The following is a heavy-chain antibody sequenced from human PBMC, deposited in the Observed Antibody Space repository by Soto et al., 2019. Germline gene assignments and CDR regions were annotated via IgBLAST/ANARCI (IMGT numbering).Heavy chain of an antibody. J-gene: IGHJ6*02. CDR1: GFTFSSYA. CDR3: AKDSTGTTLYYYYGMDV. D-gene: IGHD1-1*01. CDR2: ISGSGGST. Sequence: GGSLRLSCAASGFTFSSYAMSWVRQAPGKGLEWVSAISGSGGSTYYADSVKGRFTISRDNSKNTLYLQMNSLRAEDTAVYYCAKDSTGTTLYYYYGMDVWGQGTTVTVSS. V-gene: IGHV3-23*01.